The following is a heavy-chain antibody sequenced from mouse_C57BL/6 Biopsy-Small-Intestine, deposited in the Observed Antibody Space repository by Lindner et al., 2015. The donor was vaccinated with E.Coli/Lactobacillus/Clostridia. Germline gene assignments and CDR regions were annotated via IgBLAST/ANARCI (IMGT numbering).Heavy chain of an antibody. CDR3: TRGLGWFAY. V-gene: IGHV1-15*01. Sequence: VQLQESGAELVRPGASVKLSCKASGYTFTDYEMHWVKQTPVHGLEWIGAIDPETGGTAYNQKFKGKATLTADKSSSTAYMELRSLTSEDSAVYYCTRGLGWFAYWGQGTLVTVSA. CDR1: GYTFTDYE. D-gene: IGHD3-1*01. J-gene: IGHJ3*01. CDR2: IDPETGGT.